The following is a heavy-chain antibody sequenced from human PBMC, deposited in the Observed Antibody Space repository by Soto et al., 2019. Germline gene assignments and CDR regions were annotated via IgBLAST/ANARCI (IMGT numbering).Heavy chain of an antibody. CDR1: ESTVRRDW. Sequence: EVHLVESGGGLVQTGGSLRLSCAISESTVRRDWMNWVRQAPGKGLEWVAHTNQDGSEKYYEDSVKGRFTITRDNAKNTLYLQMNSLRVGDTAMYYCSGGVGDAFWGQGTLVTVSS. J-gene: IGHJ4*02. CDR2: TNQDGSEK. D-gene: IGHD1-26*01. V-gene: IGHV3-7*04. CDR3: SGGVGDAF.